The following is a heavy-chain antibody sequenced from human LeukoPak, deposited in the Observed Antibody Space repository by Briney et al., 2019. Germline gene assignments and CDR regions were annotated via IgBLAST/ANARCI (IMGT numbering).Heavy chain of an antibody. D-gene: IGHD2-8*01. CDR3: GRELYCTNGACYGIDY. CDR1: GDIFRGYT. J-gene: IGHJ4*02. Sequence: SVKVSCKASGDIFRGYTISWVRQAPGQGLEWMGRIIPILGIVKYAQKFRGRVTITADKSTSTAYMELSSLRSEDTAVYYCGRELYCTNGACYGIDYWGQGTLVTVSS. V-gene: IGHV1-69*04. CDR2: IIPILGIV.